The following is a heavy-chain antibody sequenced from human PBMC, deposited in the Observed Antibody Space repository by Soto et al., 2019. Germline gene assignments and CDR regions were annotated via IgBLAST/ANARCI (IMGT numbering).Heavy chain of an antibody. J-gene: IGHJ3*02. V-gene: IGHV1-8*01. D-gene: IGHD3-22*01. CDR1: GYTFTSYD. CDR3: AIPMRAYYYDSSGYSADAFDI. CDR2: MNPNSGNT. Sequence: GASVKVSSKASGYTFTSYDINWVRQATGQGNEWMGWMNPNSGNTGYAQKFQGRVTMTRNTSISTAYMELSRLRSEDTAVYYCAIPMRAYYYDSSGYSADAFDIWGQGTMVTVSS.